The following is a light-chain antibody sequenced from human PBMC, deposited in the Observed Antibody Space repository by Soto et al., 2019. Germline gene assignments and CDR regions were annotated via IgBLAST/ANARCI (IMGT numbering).Light chain of an antibody. CDR2: GAS. Sequence: EIVLTQSPGTLSLSPGERATLSCRASQSVTSNYLAWYQQKPGQAPRLLVYGASSRATGISDRFSGSGSGTDFTLTISRLEPEDLAVYYCQHYVSPPITFGQGTRLEIK. V-gene: IGKV3-20*01. CDR3: QHYVSPPIT. CDR1: QSVTSNY. J-gene: IGKJ5*01.